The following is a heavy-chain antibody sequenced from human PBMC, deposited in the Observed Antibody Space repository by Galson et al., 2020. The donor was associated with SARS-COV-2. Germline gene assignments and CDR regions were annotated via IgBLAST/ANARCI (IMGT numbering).Heavy chain of an antibody. D-gene: IGHD2-21*01. CDR3: AKDHAYCGGGTCSYFQE. CDR2: ISATGGST. Sequence: GESLKISCAASGFTFSAFSNYAMSWVRQAPGKGLEWASVISATGGSTYYADSVKGRFTISRDNSKNTLYLQMNSLRAEDTAVYYCAKDHAYCGGGTCSYFQEWGQGTLVTVSS. J-gene: IGHJ1*01. CDR1: GFTFSAFSNYA. V-gene: IGHV3-23*01.